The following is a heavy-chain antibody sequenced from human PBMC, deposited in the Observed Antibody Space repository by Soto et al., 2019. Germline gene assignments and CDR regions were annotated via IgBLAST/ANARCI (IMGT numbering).Heavy chain of an antibody. D-gene: IGHD1-26*01. Sequence: PSETLSLTCSVSGGSIFSSDYYWGWIRQATGKGLEWIGSMSYSGSTLHNPSLRSRVTMSVDTPKSQFSLKLTSVTATDTALYYCTRLVAVATSGYVGVDHWGQGYLVTVSS. CDR1: GGSIFSSDYY. CDR3: TRLVAVATSGYVGVDH. V-gene: IGHV4-39*01. J-gene: IGHJ4*02. CDR2: MSYSGST.